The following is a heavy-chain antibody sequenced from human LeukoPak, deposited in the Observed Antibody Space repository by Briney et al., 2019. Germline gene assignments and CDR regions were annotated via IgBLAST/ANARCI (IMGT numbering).Heavy chain of an antibody. Sequence: GGSLRLSCAASGFTFNNYAMNWVRQAPGKGLEWVSGISTSGDNTYYTDSVKGRCTISRDNSKNTLYLQMNSLRAEDTAVYYCAKGIYGSGPDAFDIWGQGTMVTVSS. CDR3: AKGIYGSGPDAFDI. J-gene: IGHJ3*02. V-gene: IGHV3-23*01. CDR2: ISTSGDNT. D-gene: IGHD3-10*01. CDR1: GFTFNNYA.